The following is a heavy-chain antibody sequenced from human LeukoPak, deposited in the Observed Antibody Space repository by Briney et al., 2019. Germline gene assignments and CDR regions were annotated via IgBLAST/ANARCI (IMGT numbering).Heavy chain of an antibody. J-gene: IGHJ1*01. D-gene: IGHD3-22*01. CDR3: ARVMRHYYDSSGYQEYFQH. CDR2: IYYSGST. Sequence: SETLSLTCTVSGGSINSSSYYWGWIRQPPGKGLEWIGSIYYSGSTYYNPSFKSRVTISVDTSKNRFSLKLSSVTAADTAVYYCARVMRHYYDSSGYQEYFQHWGQGTLVTVSS. CDR1: GGSINSSSYY. V-gene: IGHV4-39*01.